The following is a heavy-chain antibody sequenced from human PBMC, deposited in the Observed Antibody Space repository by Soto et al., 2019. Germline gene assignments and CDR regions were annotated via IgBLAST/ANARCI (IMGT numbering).Heavy chain of an antibody. Sequence: RISSAASGFSVKVSAVAWVRQNPGKGLEYVSGISSNGVGTYYANSVQGRFTISRDNSKNTVHLQMGSLRPEDMAVYYSARRARLDFYYLDVLGKGTTVIVFS. V-gene: IGHV3-64*01. CDR2: ISSNGVGT. D-gene: IGHD6-6*01. CDR1: GFSVKVSA. CDR3: ARRARLDFYYLDV. J-gene: IGHJ6*03.